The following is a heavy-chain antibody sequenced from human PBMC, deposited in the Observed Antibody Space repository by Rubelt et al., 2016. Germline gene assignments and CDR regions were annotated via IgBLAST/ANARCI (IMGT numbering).Heavy chain of an antibody. CDR1: GYTFTSYG. CDR2: ISAYNGNT. J-gene: IGHJ3*02. Sequence: QVQLVESGAEVKKPGASVKVSCKASGYTFTSYGISWVRQAPGQGLEWMGWISAYNGNTNYAQKLQGRVTMTTETSTSTAYMELGSLRTDETAVYYWASDPTWLVPGLDAFEIWGQGTMVTVSS. CDR3: ASDPTWLVPGLDAFEI. D-gene: IGHD6-19*01. V-gene: IGHV1-18*01.